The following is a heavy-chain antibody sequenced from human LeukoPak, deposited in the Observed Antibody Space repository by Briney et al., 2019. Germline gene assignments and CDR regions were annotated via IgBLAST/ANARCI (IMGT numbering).Heavy chain of an antibody. D-gene: IGHD6-13*01. Sequence: GGPLRLSCAASGFTFSSYAMHWVRQAPGKGLEWVAVISYDGSNKYYADSVKGRFTISRDNSKNTLYLQINSLRAEDTAVYYCARGSSTPGYWGQGTLVTVSS. J-gene: IGHJ4*02. V-gene: IGHV3-30-3*01. CDR3: ARGSSTPGY. CDR1: GFTFSSYA. CDR2: ISYDGSNK.